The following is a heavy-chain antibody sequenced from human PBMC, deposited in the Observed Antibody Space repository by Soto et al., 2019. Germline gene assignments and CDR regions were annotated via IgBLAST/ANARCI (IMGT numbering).Heavy chain of an antibody. D-gene: IGHD2-2*01. CDR3: ASDPSGAVPATVDQ. CDR1: GYTFNNYG. CDR2: ISPFNADT. V-gene: IGHV1-18*01. Sequence: QVHLVQSGAEVKKPGASVKVSCKTSGYTFNNYGISWVRQAPGQGLEWVGWISPFNADTNYAQKFQGRVTMTKDTSTSTAYMELRSLRYDDTAVYYCASDPSGAVPATVDQWGQGTLVTVSS. J-gene: IGHJ5*02.